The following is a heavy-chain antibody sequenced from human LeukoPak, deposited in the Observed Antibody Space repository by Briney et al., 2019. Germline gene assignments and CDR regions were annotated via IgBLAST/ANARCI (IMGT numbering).Heavy chain of an antibody. Sequence: GGSLRLSCTRSTFTFGDYAMSWVRQAPGKGLEWVGFIRNKAYGGTTEYAAPVKGRFTLSKEDSKTIAYPQMNSLKTEDTAVYYCTRTARSSGVWSFDYWGQGTLVTVSS. CDR1: TFTFGDYA. J-gene: IGHJ4*02. D-gene: IGHD2-15*01. V-gene: IGHV3-49*04. CDR3: TRTARSSGVWSFDY. CDR2: IRNKAYGGTT.